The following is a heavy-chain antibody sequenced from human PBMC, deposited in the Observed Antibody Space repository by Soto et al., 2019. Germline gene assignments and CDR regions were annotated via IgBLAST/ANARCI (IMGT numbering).Heavy chain of an antibody. J-gene: IGHJ4*02. D-gene: IGHD1-7*01. CDR2: ISAYNGAT. V-gene: IGHV1-18*01. CDR3: ASPREAKLELGTYYFDY. Sequence: QVQLVQSGAEVKTPGASVKVSCQASGYSFSSYGITWVRQAPGQGLEWLGWISAYNGATNYAQTLQDRVTVTTDTSSSTAYMELRSLRLDDTAVYYCASPREAKLELGTYYFDYWGQGTLVTVSS. CDR1: GYSFSSYG.